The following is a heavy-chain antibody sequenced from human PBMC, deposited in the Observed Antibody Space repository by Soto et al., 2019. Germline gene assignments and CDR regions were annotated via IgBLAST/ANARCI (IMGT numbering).Heavy chain of an antibody. CDR3: ARDPLSSFAMDV. CDR1: GDTLSSYA. D-gene: IGHD3-10*02. V-gene: IGHV1-69*13. CDR2: IIPTFGRT. Sequence: GASVKVSCTASGDTLSSYAISWVRQAPGKGLEWMGRIIPTFGRTNYAQKFQGRLSISADDSTSTAYMELTRLESEDTAVHYCARDPLSSFAMDVWGQGTTVTVSS. J-gene: IGHJ6*02.